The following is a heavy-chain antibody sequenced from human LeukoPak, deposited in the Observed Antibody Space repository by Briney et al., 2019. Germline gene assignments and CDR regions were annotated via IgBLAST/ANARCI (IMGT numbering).Heavy chain of an antibody. CDR3: AKGRYDSSGPANTFDY. V-gene: IGHV3-23*01. J-gene: IGHJ4*02. CDR1: GYSISSGYY. D-gene: IGHD3-22*01. CDR2: ISGSGGST. Sequence: ETLSLTCAVSGYSISSGYYWGWIRQPPGKGLEWVSGISGSGGSTYYADSVKGQFTISRDNSKNTLYLQMNNLRAEDTALYYCAKGRYDSSGPANTFDYWGQGTLVTVSS.